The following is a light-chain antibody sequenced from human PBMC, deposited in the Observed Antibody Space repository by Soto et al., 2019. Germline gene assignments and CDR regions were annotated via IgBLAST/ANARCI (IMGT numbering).Light chain of an antibody. CDR1: QNIQSF. V-gene: IGKV1-5*03. CDR3: QQYNSHSYYS. Sequence: DIQMTQFPSTLSASVGDQVTITCRASQNIQSFLAWYQQKPGKAPKLLIYLASRLEGGVPSRFSGSGSGTEFTLTINSLQPDDFAIYFCQQYNSHSYYSFGLGTKLEVK. J-gene: IGKJ2*03. CDR2: LAS.